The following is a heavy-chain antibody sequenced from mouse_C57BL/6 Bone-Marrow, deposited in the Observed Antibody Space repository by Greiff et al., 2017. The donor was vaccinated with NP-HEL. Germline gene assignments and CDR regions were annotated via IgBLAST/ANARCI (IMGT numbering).Heavy chain of an antibody. D-gene: IGHD2-4*01. J-gene: IGHJ4*01. V-gene: IGHV2-6*01. CDR3: DSGLRDAMDY. Sequence: VQLQQSGPGLVAPSQSLSITCTVSGFSLTSYGVDWVRQSPGKGLEWLGVIWGVGSTNYNSALKSRLSISKDNSKSQVFLKMNRLQTDDTAKYYCDSGLRDAMDYWGQGTSVTVSA. CDR1: GFSLTSYG. CDR2: IWGVGST.